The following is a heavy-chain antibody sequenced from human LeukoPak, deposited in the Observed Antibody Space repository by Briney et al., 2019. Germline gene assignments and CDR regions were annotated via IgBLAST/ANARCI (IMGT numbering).Heavy chain of an antibody. V-gene: IGHV3-64D*06. CDR3: ARDQGGYDKGDYYYYGMDV. D-gene: IGHD5-12*01. J-gene: IGHJ6*04. CDR2: ISSNGDNT. Sequence: GGSLRLSCSVSGFTFSTYVMHWVRQAPGKGLEYVSAISSNGDNTYYADSVKGRFTISRDNSKNTLYLQMSSLRADDTAVYYCARDQGGYDKGDYYYYGMDVWGKGTTVTVSS. CDR1: GFTFSTYV.